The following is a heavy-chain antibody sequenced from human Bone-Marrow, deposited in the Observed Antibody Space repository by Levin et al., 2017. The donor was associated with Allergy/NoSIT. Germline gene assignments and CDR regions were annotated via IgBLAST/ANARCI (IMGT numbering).Heavy chain of an antibody. D-gene: IGHD5-18*01. J-gene: IGHJ4*02. CDR1: GYTLSELS. Sequence: GESLKISCKVTGYTLSELSIHWVRQAPGKGVEWIGGFDPEEAETAYAQKLQGRLTMTEDTSTDTAYMELSSLTSEDPAVYYCASTATALELFDFWGQGTLVSVSS. CDR3: ASTATALELFDF. V-gene: IGHV1-24*01. CDR2: FDPEEAET.